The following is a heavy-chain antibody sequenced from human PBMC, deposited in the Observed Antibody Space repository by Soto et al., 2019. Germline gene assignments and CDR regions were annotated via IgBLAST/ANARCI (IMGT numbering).Heavy chain of an antibody. CDR2: ISPYNGNT. V-gene: IGHV1-18*04. CDR3: ARRNYLNKIWWYPKGPGSFVF. Sequence: ASVKVSCKASGYAFTSYGISWVRQAPGQGLEWMGWISPYNGNTNYARKMQGGVTLTTDTSTSTAYMELRSLRSDDTAVYYCARRNYLNKIWWYPKGPGSFVFCGPGTMVTGSS. CDR1: GYAFTSYG. D-gene: IGHD2-15*01. J-gene: IGHJ3*01.